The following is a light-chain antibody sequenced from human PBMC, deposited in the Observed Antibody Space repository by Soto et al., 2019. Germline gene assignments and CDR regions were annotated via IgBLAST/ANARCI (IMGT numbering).Light chain of an antibody. J-gene: IGKJ1*01. V-gene: IGKV2-28*01. CDR1: QSPLHSNVNIY. Sequence: IVWTRSPLSGPVTPGEPASISCRSSQSPLHSNVNIYLDWYLQKPGQSPQLLIYLGSIRASGVPDRFSGSGSGTDFTLKITRVEAEDVGVYYCMQAIQAPRTFGLGTKVDIK. CDR3: MQAIQAPRT. CDR2: LGS.